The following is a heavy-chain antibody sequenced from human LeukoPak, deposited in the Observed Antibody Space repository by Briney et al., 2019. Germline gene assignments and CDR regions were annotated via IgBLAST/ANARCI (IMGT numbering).Heavy chain of an antibody. CDR2: INVVNGNT. J-gene: IGHJ4*02. CDR3: ERDPDY. V-gene: IGHV1-3*01. Sequence: ASVKVSCKASGYTFTSNPMYWVRQAPGQRLKWMGWINVVNGNTKYSQNLQDRVTITRDTSASTAYMELSSLRSEDTAVYYCERDPDYWGQGTLVTVYS. CDR1: GYTFTSNP.